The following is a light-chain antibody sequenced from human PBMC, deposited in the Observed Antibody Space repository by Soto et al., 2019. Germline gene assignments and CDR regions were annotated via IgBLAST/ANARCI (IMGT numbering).Light chain of an antibody. V-gene: IGKV1-27*01. CDR2: AAS. CDR3: QKYNSAPLT. CDR1: QTISNY. Sequence: IEVTQSPSSLAASLGDRVTITCRASQTISNYLAWYQQKPGKVPKLLIYAASTLQSGVPSRFSGSGSGTDFTLTISSLQPEDVATYYCQKYNSAPLTFGPGTKVDIK. J-gene: IGKJ3*01.